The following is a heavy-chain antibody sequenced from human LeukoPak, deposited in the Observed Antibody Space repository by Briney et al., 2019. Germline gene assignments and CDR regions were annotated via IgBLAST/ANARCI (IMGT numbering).Heavy chain of an antibody. CDR2: ISGSGVMT. D-gene: IGHD1-26*01. J-gene: IGHJ4*02. Sequence: GGSLRLSCAASGFTFSDYAMTWVRQAPGKGLEWVATISGSGVMTYYADSVKGRFTVSGDNSKNTLYLQMSSLTAADTAVYYCAKDRSIGTYYAFDHWGQGTLVTVSA. V-gene: IGHV3-23*01. CDR3: AKDRSIGTYYAFDH. CDR1: GFTFSDYA.